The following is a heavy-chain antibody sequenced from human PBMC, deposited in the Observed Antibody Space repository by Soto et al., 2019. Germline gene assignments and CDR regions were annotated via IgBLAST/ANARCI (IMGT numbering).Heavy chain of an antibody. V-gene: IGHV3-23*01. D-gene: IGHD3-10*01. CDR1: GFTFSSYA. CDR3: AKDGVIAELFEYFQH. J-gene: IGHJ1*01. CDR2: ISGSVGST. Sequence: GGSLRLSCAASGFTFSSYAMSWVRQAPGKGLEWVSAISGSVGSTYDADSVKGRFTISRDNSKNTLYLQMNSLRAEDTAVYYCAKDGVIAELFEYFQHWGQGTLVTVSS.